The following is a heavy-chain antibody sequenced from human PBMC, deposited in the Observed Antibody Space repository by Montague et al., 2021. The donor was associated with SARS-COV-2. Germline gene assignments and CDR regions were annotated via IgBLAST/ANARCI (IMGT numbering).Heavy chain of an antibody. Sequence: SETLSLTCAVDGDSVSGGYWGWIGKPQGKRLEWNGELKQSGGSKYNPSLKSRVTISVDTSKNQFSLKLSSVTAADTAVYYCARGTKRVFTYDYDSSGYASDYWGQGTLVTVSS. CDR2: LKQSGGS. CDR1: GDSVSGGY. V-gene: IGHV4-34*01. D-gene: IGHD3-22*01. CDR3: ARGTKRVFTYDYDSSGYASDY. J-gene: IGHJ4*02.